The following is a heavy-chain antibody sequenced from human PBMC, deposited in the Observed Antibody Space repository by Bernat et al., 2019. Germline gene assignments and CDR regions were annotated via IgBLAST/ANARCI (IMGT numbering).Heavy chain of an antibody. CDR1: GFSFSDAW. J-gene: IGHJ4*02. D-gene: IGHD5-12*01. CDR3: TTELSGYMWYFDY. V-gene: IGHV3-15*07. Sequence: EVQLVDSGGGLIKPGGSLRLSCVASGFSFSDAWMNWVRQTPEKGLEWVGRIKKKDDGGTTDYAAPVKGRFTISRDDSKNTLYLQMNSLKTEDTAVYYCTTELSGYMWYFDYWGQGTLVTVSS. CDR2: IKKKDDGGTT.